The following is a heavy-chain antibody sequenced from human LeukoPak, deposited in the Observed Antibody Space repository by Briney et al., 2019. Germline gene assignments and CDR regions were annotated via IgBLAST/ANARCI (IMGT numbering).Heavy chain of an antibody. D-gene: IGHD3-9*01. V-gene: IGHV1-69*13. Sequence: GTSVKVSCKASGGTFSSYAISWVRQAPGQGLEWMGGVIPIFGTANYAQKFQGRVTITADESTSTAYMELSSLRSEDTAVYYCARADYDILTGYYRGFGYWGQGTLVTVSS. J-gene: IGHJ4*02. CDR2: VIPIFGTA. CDR3: ARADYDILTGYYRGFGY. CDR1: GGTFSSYA.